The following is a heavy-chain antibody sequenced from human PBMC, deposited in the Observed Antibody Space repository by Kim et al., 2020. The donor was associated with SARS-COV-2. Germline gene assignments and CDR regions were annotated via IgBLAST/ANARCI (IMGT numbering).Heavy chain of an antibody. CDR1: GGSISSSSYY. Sequence: SETLSLTCTVSGGSISSSSYYWGWIRQPPGKGLEWIGSIYYTGSTYYNPSLKSRVTISIDTSKNQFSLKLSSVTAADTAVYYCARGRGEVLPGDYWGQGTLVTVSS. J-gene: IGHJ4*02. V-gene: IGHV4-39*07. D-gene: IGHD3-10*01. CDR3: ARGRGEVLPGDY. CDR2: IYYTGST.